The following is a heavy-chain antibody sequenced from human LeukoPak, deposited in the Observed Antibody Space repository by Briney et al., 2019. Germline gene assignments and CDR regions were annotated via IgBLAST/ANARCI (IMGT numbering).Heavy chain of an antibody. D-gene: IGHD6-19*01. CDR2: ISPSGGST. CDR1: GYTFTSNY. J-gene: IGHJ4*02. V-gene: IGHV1-46*01. CDR3: ARDLKMGYSSGRYSRGTGSSNDY. Sequence: ASVKVSCKAFGYTFTSNYMHWVRQAPGQGPEWMGVISPSGGSTTYAQKFQGRVTLTRDMSTSTDYLELSSLRSDDTAVYYCARDLKMGYSSGRYSRGTGSSNDYWGQGTLVTVSS.